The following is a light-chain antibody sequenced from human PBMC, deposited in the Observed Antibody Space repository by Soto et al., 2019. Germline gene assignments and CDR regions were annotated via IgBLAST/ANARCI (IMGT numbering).Light chain of an antibody. J-gene: IGKJ1*01. CDR2: DAS. CDR1: QDIYTF. V-gene: IGKV1-27*01. CDR3: QHYNKAPWT. Sequence: IQMTQSPSSLSASVGDRVTITCRASQDIYTFLAWYQQRPGKAPELLIYDASPLQAGVPSRFSGDGFGTHFTLTISSLQPEDVATYYCQHYNKAPWTFGQGTKV.